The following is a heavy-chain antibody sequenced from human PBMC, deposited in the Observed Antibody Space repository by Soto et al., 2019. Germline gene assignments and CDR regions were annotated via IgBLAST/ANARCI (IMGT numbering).Heavy chain of an antibody. Sequence: EVQLVESGGGLVQPGGSLRLSCAASGFTVTTSYMSWVRQAPGKGLEWVSVIYSGGDTHYADFVKGRFTISRDNSKNTLYFQMNSLRVEDTAVYYCARDSPQTMIVEGAFDIWGRGTMVTVSS. CDR1: GFTVTTSY. CDR2: IYSGGDT. J-gene: IGHJ3*02. D-gene: IGHD3-22*01. V-gene: IGHV3-66*01. CDR3: ARDSPQTMIVEGAFDI.